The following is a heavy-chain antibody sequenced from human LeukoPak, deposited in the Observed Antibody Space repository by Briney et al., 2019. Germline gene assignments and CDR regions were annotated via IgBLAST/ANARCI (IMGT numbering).Heavy chain of an antibody. J-gene: IGHJ5*02. CDR2: IYYSGST. Sequence: SETLSLTCTVSGGSISSSSYYWGWIRQPPGKGLEWIGSIYYSGSTYYNPSLKSRVTISVDTSKNQFSLKLSSVTAADTAVYYCARGVGQDIVVVPAANGFDPWGQGTLVTVSS. V-gene: IGHV4-39*01. D-gene: IGHD2-2*01. CDR1: GGSISSSSYY. CDR3: ARGVGQDIVVVPAANGFDP.